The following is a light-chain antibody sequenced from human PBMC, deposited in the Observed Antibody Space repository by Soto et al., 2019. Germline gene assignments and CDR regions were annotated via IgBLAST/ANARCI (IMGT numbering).Light chain of an antibody. Sequence: QSALTQPASVSGSPGQSITIPCTGTRSDVGSYNLVSWCQQHPGKAPKLMIYEVSKRPSGVSNRFSGSKSGNTASLTISGLQAEDEADYYCCSYAGGSNFPKYVFGTGTKVTV. CDR3: CSYAGGSNFPKYV. CDR2: EVS. J-gene: IGLJ1*01. CDR1: RSDVGSYNL. V-gene: IGLV2-23*02.